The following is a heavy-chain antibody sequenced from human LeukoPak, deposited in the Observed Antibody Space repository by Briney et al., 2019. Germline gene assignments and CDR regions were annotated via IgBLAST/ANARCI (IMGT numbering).Heavy chain of an antibody. CDR1: GGTFSSYA. CDR3: ARDHSLVAAVRLGLDY. J-gene: IGHJ4*02. CDR2: IIPILGIA. V-gene: IGHV1-69*04. D-gene: IGHD2-2*01. Sequence: SVKVSCKASGGTFSSYAISWVRQAPGQGLEWMGRIIPILGIANYAQKFQGRVTITADKSASTAYMELSSLRSEDTDVYYCARDHSLVAAVRLGLDYWGQGTLVTVSS.